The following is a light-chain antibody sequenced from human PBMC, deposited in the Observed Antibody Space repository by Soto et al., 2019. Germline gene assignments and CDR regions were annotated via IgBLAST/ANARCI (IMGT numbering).Light chain of an antibody. CDR1: QSVLYSSNNKKY. J-gene: IGKJ5*01. V-gene: IGKV4-1*01. CDR3: QQYYSTPLT. CDR2: WAS. Sequence: DIVMTQSPDSLAVSLGERATINCKSSQSVLYSSNNKKYLAWYQQKPGQPPKLLIYWASTRESGVPDRFSGRGSGTDFTLTISSLQAEDVAVYYCQQYYSTPLTFGQGTRLEIK.